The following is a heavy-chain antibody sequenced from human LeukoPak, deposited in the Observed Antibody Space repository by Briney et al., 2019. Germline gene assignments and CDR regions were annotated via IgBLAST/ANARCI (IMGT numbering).Heavy chain of an antibody. CDR2: ITMNGGSP. CDR3: ARCRVGATLGGAFDI. Sequence: RGSPRLSRAASGFTFADYGMSAVRQAPGKGLEWVSGITMNGGSPASTHSVTGRFTISRDHAKTSPYLHMNRLRAEARPWYYFARCRVGATLGGAFDIWGQGTMVTVSS. J-gene: IGHJ3*02. CDR1: GFTFADYG. V-gene: IGHV3-20*04. D-gene: IGHD1-26*01.